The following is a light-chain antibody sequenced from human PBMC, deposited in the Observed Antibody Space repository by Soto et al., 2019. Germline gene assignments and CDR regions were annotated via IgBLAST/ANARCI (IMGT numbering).Light chain of an antibody. CDR2: DAS. V-gene: IGKV3-11*01. CDR3: QQRSDWPST. J-gene: IGKJ4*01. Sequence: EIVLTQSPATLSLSPGERATLSCRASQSVSSYLAWYQHKPGQAPRLLIYDASNRATGIPARFSGSGSWTDFTLTISSLEPDDFAVYYCQQRSDWPSTFGGVTKVQIK. CDR1: QSVSSY.